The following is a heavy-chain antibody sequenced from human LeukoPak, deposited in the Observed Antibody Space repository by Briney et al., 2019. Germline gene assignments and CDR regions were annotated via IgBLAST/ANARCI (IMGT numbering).Heavy chain of an antibody. CDR2: INPSGGST. CDR3: ARDRGRTRWSPTSYYFDY. D-gene: IGHD4-23*01. Sequence: ASVKVSCKASGYTFTDDYMHWVRQAPGQGLEWMGIINPSGGSTSYAQKFQGRVTMTRDMSTSTVYMELSSLRSEDTAVYYCARDRGRTRWSPTSYYFDYWGQGTLVTVSS. V-gene: IGHV1-46*01. CDR1: GYTFTDDY. J-gene: IGHJ4*02.